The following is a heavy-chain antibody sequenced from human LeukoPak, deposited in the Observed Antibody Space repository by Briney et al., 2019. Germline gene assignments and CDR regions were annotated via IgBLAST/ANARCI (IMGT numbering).Heavy chain of an antibody. CDR1: GFTFSSYS. Sequence: GGSLRLSCAASGFTFSSYSMNWVRQAPGKGLEWVSSISSSSSYIYYADSVKGRFTISRDNAKNSLYLQMNSLRAEDTAVYYYARVGYYDFWSGYLWFDPWGQGTLVTVSS. D-gene: IGHD3-3*01. CDR2: ISSSSSYI. V-gene: IGHV3-21*01. J-gene: IGHJ5*02. CDR3: ARVGYYDFWSGYLWFDP.